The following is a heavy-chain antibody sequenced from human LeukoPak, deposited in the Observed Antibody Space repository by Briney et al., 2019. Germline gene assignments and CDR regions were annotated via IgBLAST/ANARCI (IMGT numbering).Heavy chain of an antibody. J-gene: IGHJ4*02. Sequence: SETLSLTCTVSGGSISSYYWSWIRQPPGKGLEWIGYIYYSGSTNYNPSLKSRVTISVDTSKNQFSLKLSSVTAADTAVYYCARDRTTSHLDYWGQGTLVTVSS. CDR1: GGSISSYY. CDR2: IYYSGST. D-gene: IGHD4-17*01. CDR3: ARDRTTSHLDY. V-gene: IGHV4-59*01.